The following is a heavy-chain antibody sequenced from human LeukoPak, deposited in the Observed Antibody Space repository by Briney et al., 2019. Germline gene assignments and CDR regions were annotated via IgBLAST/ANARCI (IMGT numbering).Heavy chain of an antibody. V-gene: IGHV4-30-2*01. CDR3: ARGEGGSLLFDY. CDR2: IYHSGST. Sequence: SETLSLTCTVSGGSISSGGYSWSWIRQPPGKGLEWIGYIYHSGSTYYNPSLKSRVTISVDRSKNQFSLKLSSVTAADTAVYYCARGEGGSLLFDYWGQGTLVTVSS. D-gene: IGHD1-26*01. J-gene: IGHJ4*02. CDR1: GGSISSGGYS.